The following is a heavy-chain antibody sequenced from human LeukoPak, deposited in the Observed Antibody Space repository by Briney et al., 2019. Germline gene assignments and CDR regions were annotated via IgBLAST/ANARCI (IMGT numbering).Heavy chain of an antibody. D-gene: IGHD2-15*01. CDR2: ISSSGGST. CDR1: GFTFSSYA. Sequence: GGSLRLSCVASGFTFSSYAMSWVRQAPGKGLEWVSAISSSGGSTYYADSVKGRFTISRDNSKNTLYLQMNSLRAEDTAVYYCAKDLGRYCSGGSCYNDWFDPWGQGTLVTVSS. J-gene: IGHJ5*02. V-gene: IGHV3-23*01. CDR3: AKDLGRYCSGGSCYNDWFDP.